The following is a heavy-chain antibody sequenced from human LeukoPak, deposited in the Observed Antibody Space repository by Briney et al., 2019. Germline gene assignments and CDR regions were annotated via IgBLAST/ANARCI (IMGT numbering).Heavy chain of an antibody. Sequence: PSETLSLTCTVSGGSISSYYWSWIRQPPGKGLELIGYIYYSGSTNYNPSLKSRVTISVDTSKNQFSLKLSSVTAADTAVYYCARSTTLEWLQSQPHFDYWGQGTLVTVSS. CDR1: GGSISSYY. CDR3: ARSTTLEWLQSQPHFDY. D-gene: IGHD3-3*01. J-gene: IGHJ4*02. CDR2: IYYSGST. V-gene: IGHV4-59*01.